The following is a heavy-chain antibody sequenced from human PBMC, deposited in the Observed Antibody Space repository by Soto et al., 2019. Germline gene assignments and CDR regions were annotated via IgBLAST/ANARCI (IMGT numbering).Heavy chain of an antibody. J-gene: IGHJ6*02. V-gene: IGHV4-31*03. Sequence: QVQLQESGPGLVKPSQTLSLTCTVSGGSISSGGYYWSWIRQHPGKGLEWIGYIYYSGSTYYNPSLKRRVTISVDASKNPLSLKLSCVTAADTAVYYCARGGRRSPGMDVWGQGTTVTVSS. CDR1: GGSISSGGYY. CDR3: ARGGRRSPGMDV. CDR2: IYYSGST.